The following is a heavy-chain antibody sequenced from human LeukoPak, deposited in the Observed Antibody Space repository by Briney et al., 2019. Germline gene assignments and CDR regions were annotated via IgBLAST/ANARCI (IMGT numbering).Heavy chain of an antibody. CDR2: INHSGST. CDR3: ARIIVVVVAATPVRYGMDV. CDR1: GGSFSGYY. D-gene: IGHD2-15*01. V-gene: IGHV4-34*01. Sequence: PSETLSLTCAVYGGSFSGYYWSWICQPPGKGLEWIGEINHSGSTNYNPSLKSRVTISVDTSKNQFSLKLSSVTAADTAVYYCARIIVVVVAATPVRYGMDVWGQGTTVTVSS. J-gene: IGHJ6*02.